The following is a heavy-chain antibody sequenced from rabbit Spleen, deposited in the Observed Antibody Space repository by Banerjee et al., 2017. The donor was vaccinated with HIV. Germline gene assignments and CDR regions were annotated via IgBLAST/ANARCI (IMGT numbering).Heavy chain of an antibody. V-gene: IGHV1S45*01. CDR1: GFSFSDRDV. D-gene: IGHD1-1*01. CDR2: INTYTGKP. J-gene: IGHJ3*01. Sequence: QEQLVESGGGLVKPEGSLTLACKASGFSFSDRDVMCWVRQAPGKGLQWIACINTYTGKPVYATWPKGRFTISRTSSTTVTLQMTSLTAADTATCFCAKADGSGVSYDLWGQGTLVTVS. CDR3: AKADGSGVSYDL.